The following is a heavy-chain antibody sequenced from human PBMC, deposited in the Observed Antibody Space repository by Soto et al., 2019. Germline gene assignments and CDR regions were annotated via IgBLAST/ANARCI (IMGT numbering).Heavy chain of an antibody. CDR2: ISGSGGST. CDR3: APNLGTGASLEYFQY. D-gene: IGHD1-1*01. CDR1: GFTFSSYA. V-gene: IGHV3-23*01. Sequence: EVQLLESGGGLVQPGGSLRLSCAASGFTFSSYAMSWVRQAPGKGLEWVSTISGSGGSTYYADSVKGRFIISRDNSKNPLYLQMNSLRAEDTAVYYCAPNLGTGASLEYFQYWGQGTLVIVPS. J-gene: IGHJ1*01.